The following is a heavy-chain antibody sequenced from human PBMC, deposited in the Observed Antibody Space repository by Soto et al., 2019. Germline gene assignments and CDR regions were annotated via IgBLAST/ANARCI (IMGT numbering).Heavy chain of an antibody. CDR3: ATDHRDIAVVPTAPYYHGRDA. V-gene: IGHV3-30*03. J-gene: IGHJ6*02. Sequence: HPGGSLRLSCAASGFTLSSYGMHWVRQAPGKGLEWVAVISYDGSKKDYADSVKGRFTISRDNSQNTLYLQMNSLRVEDTAVYFCATDHRDIAVVPTAPYYHGRDAWGQGTTVTVSS. CDR1: GFTLSSYG. CDR2: ISYDGSKK. D-gene: IGHD2-2*01.